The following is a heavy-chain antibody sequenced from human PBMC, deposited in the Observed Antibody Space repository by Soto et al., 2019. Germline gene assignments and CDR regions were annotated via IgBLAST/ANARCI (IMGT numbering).Heavy chain of an antibody. D-gene: IGHD6-13*01. CDR1: GGSFSGYY. CDR2: INHSGST. V-gene: IGHV4-34*01. Sequence: SETLSLTCAVYGGSFSGYYWSWIRQPPGKGLEWIGEINHSGSTNYNPSLKSRVTISVDTSKNQFSLKLRSVTAADTAVYYCARGRIAAGPPAPRSWFDPWGQGTLVTVSS. CDR3: ARGRIAAGPPAPRSWFDP. J-gene: IGHJ5*02.